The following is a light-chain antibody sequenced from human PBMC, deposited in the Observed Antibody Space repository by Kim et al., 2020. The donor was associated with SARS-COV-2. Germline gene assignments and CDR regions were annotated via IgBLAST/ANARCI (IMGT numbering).Light chain of an antibody. CDR3: SAWDSSLSAWA. J-gene: IGLJ3*02. CDR2: RNN. V-gene: IGLV10-54*01. Sequence: QAGLTQPPSVSKDLRQTATLTCTGNSNNVGNQGAAWLQQHQGHPPKLLSYRNNNRPSGISERLSASRSGNTASLTITGLQPEDEADYYCSAWDSSLSAWAFGGGTQLTVL. CDR1: SNNVGNQG.